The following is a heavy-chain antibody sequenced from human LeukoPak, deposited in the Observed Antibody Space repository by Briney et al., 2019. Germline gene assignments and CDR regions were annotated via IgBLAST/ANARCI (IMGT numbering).Heavy chain of an antibody. D-gene: IGHD1-26*01. CDR2: ISSSSKNI. Sequence: TGGSLRLSCAASGFTFSSYSMNWVRQAPEKGLEWISYISSSSKNIYYADSVKGRFTISRDNAKNSLYLQMNSLRDEDTAVYYCARDTGSYSVGWFDTWGQGTLVTVSS. CDR1: GFTFSSYS. J-gene: IGHJ5*02. CDR3: ARDTGSYSVGWFDT. V-gene: IGHV3-48*02.